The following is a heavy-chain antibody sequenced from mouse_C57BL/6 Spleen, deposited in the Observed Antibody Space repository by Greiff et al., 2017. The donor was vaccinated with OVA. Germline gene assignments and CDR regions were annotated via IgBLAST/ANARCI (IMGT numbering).Heavy chain of an antibody. CDR2: IHPSDSDT. CDR3: AMGGGYYVGFAY. V-gene: IGHV1-74*01. J-gene: IGHJ3*01. Sequence: LVESGAELVKPGASVKVSCKASGYTFTSYWMHWVKQRPGQGLEWIGRIHPSDSDTNYNQKFKGKATLTVDKSSSTAYMQLSSLTSEDSAVYYCAMGGGYYVGFAYWGQGTLVTVSA. CDR1: GYTFTSYW. D-gene: IGHD2-3*01.